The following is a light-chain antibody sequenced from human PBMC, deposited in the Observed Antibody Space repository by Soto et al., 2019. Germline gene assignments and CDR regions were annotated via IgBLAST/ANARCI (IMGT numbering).Light chain of an antibody. CDR3: QQYNRYPYT. V-gene: IGKV1-5*03. CDR2: KAS. Sequence: DVQMTQSPSTLSASVGDRVTITCRASQSITSWLAWYQQKPGKAPKLLIYKASTLESGVPSRFSGSGSGTEFTLTISSLQPDGFAHYYCQQYNRYPYTFGQGTKVDIK. J-gene: IGKJ2*01. CDR1: QSITSW.